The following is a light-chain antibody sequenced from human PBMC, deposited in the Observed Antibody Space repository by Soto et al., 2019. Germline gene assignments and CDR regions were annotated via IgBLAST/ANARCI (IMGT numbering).Light chain of an antibody. J-gene: IGLJ2*01. CDR2: GVT. CDR1: SSDVGGYNY. CDR3: TSYTSSATLSVV. V-gene: IGLV2-14*01. Sequence: QSALTQPASVSGSPGQSITLSCTGTSSDVGGYNYVSWYQQHPGKAPKLMIYGVTNRPSGVSKRFSGSKSGNTVCLTISGLVAEAEGDYYCTSYTSSATLSVVFGGGAKLSVL.